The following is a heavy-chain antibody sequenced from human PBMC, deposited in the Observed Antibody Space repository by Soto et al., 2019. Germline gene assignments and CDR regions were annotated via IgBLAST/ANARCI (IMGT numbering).Heavy chain of an antibody. CDR3: ARVAGTTLYYYYMDV. CDR2: INPSGGST. CDR1: GYTFTSYY. V-gene: IGHV1-46*03. J-gene: IGHJ6*03. Sequence: GASVKVSCKASGYTFTSYYMHWARQAPGQGLEWMGIINPSGGSTSYAQKFQGRVTMTRDTSTSTVYMELSSLRSEDTAVYYCARVAGTTLYYYYMDVWGKGTTVTVSS. D-gene: IGHD1-7*01.